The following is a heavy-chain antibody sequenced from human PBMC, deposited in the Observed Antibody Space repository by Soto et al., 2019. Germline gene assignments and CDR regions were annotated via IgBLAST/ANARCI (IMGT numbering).Heavy chain of an antibody. D-gene: IGHD3-10*01. CDR1: GITFRSSG. V-gene: IGHV3-33*01. CDR3: LRDLSRSGNYKNDAFQS. J-gene: IGHJ3*02. CDR2: MWYDGTTK. Sequence: QVQLVESGGGVVQPGRSLRLSCAASGITFRSSGMHWVRQAPGKGLEWVAVMWYDGTTKYYGESVKGRFTISIDTSSNKLYLYITSLRVDATAVSYCLRDLSRSGNYKNDAFQSWGQGTMVTVSS.